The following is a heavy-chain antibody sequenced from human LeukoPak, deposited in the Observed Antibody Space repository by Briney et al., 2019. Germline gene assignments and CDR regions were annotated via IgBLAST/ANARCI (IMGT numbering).Heavy chain of an antibody. V-gene: IGHV3-23*01. CDR2: ISGSGGST. CDR3: ARDSDIVVVVANEAFDI. J-gene: IGHJ3*02. Sequence: GGSLRLSCAASGFTFSSYAMSWVRQAPGKGLEWVSAISGSGGSTYYADSVKGRFAISRDNSKNTLYLQMNSLRAEDTAIYYCARDSDIVVVVANEAFDIWGQGTMVTVSS. D-gene: IGHD2-15*01. CDR1: GFTFSSYA.